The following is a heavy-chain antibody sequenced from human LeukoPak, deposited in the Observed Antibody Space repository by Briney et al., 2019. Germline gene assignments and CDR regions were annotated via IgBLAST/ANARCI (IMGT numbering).Heavy chain of an antibody. CDR2: IDPSDSYT. CDR1: GYSFTSYW. J-gene: IGHJ3*02. V-gene: IGHV5-10-1*01. CDR3: ARGGHYGSGIDAFDI. D-gene: IGHD3-10*01. Sequence: GESPKISCKGSGYSFTSYWISWGRQMPGKRLEWMGRIDPSDSYTNYSPSFQGHVTISVDKPISTAYLQWSSLKASDTAMYYCARGGHYGSGIDAFDIWGQGTMVTVSS.